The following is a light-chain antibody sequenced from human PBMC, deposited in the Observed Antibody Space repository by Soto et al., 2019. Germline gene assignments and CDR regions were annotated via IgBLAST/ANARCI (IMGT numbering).Light chain of an antibody. CDR1: SSDVGAYNY. J-gene: IGLJ2*01. V-gene: IGLV2-14*01. CDR2: DVS. CDR3: SSYASSSTVI. Sequence: QSVLTQPASVSGSPGQSITISCTGTSSDVGAYNYVSWYQQHPVKAPKLMIYDVSSRPSGISNRFSGSKSGNTASLTISGVQAEDEADYYRSSYASSSTVIFGGGTKLTVL.